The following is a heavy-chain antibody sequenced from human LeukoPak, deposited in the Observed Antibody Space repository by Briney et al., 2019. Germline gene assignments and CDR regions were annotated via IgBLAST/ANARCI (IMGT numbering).Heavy chain of an antibody. D-gene: IGHD3-22*01. Sequence: PGGSLRLSCAASGFTFSSYAMSWVRQAPGKGLEWVSAISGSGGSTYYADSVKGRFTISRDNSKNTLYLQMNSLRAEDTAVYYCATPIVPPVGYYELGAFDIWGQGTMVTVSS. V-gene: IGHV3-23*01. CDR3: ATPIVPPVGYYELGAFDI. CDR1: GFTFSSYA. CDR2: ISGSGGST. J-gene: IGHJ3*02.